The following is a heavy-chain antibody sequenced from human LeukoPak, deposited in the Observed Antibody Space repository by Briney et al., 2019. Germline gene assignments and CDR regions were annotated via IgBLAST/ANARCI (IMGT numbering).Heavy chain of an antibody. CDR2: IYYSGST. CDR1: GASISGSGYY. Sequence: SETLSLTCTVSGASISGSGYYWGWIRQPPGKGLEWIGSIYYSGSTYYNPSLKSRVTISVDTSKNQFSLKLSSVTAADTAVYYCARLSRLGESLDYWGQGTLVTVSS. V-gene: IGHV4-39*01. J-gene: IGHJ4*02. D-gene: IGHD3-16*01. CDR3: ARLSRLGESLDY.